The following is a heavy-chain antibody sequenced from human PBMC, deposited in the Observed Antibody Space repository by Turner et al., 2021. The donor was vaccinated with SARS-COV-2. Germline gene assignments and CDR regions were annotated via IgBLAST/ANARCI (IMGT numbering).Heavy chain of an antibody. CDR3: ARGSAGGDV. CDR1: GVAFSSYG. D-gene: IGHD6-13*01. Sequence: QVQLVESGGGVVQPGRSLILSCAASGVAFSSYGMHWVRQAPGKGLEWVAYIGYEGSNKYYADAVKSRFTILRENSKNALYLDMNSRRAEVTAVYICARGSAGGDVWGQGTTVTVSS. CDR2: IGYEGSNK. V-gene: IGHV3-33*01. J-gene: IGHJ6*02.